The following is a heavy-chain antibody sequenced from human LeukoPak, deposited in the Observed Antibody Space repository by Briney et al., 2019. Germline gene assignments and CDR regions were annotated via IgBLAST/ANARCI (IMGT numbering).Heavy chain of an antibody. J-gene: IGHJ3*02. CDR1: GYSFTSYW. CDR3: ARHLTPDKLLWFGDGGDAFDI. D-gene: IGHD3-10*01. Sequence: GESLKISCKGSGYSFTSYWIGWVRQMPGKGLEWMGIIYPGDSDTRYSPSFQGQVTISADKSISTAYLQWSSLKASDTAVYYCARHLTPDKLLWFGDGGDAFDIWGQGTMVTVSS. CDR2: IYPGDSDT. V-gene: IGHV5-51*01.